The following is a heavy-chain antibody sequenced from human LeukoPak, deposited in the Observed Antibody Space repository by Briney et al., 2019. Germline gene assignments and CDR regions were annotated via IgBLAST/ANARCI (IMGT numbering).Heavy chain of an antibody. D-gene: IGHD1/OR15-1a*01. CDR3: ARVPRTRTLFDY. V-gene: IGHV3-21*01. J-gene: IGHJ4*02. CDR1: GFTFSSYS. Sequence: PGGSLRLSCAASGFTFSSYSMNWVRQAPGKGLEWVSSISSSSSYIYYADSVKGRFTISRDNAKNSLYLQMNSLRAEDTAVYYCARVPRTRTLFDYWGQGTLVTVSS. CDR2: ISSSSSYI.